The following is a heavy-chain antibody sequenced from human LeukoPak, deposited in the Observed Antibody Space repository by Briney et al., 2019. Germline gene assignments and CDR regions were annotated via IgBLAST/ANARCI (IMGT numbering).Heavy chain of an antibody. CDR3: ARDSGSYFRAFDI. V-gene: IGHV1-69*05. J-gene: IGHJ3*02. CDR2: IIPIFGTA. CDR1: GGTFSSYA. D-gene: IGHD1-26*01. Sequence: SVKVSCKASGGTFSSYAISWVRQAPGQGLEWMGGIIPIFGTANYAQKFQGRVTITTDESTSTAYMELSSLRSEDTAVYYCARDSGSYFRAFDIWGQGTMVTVSS.